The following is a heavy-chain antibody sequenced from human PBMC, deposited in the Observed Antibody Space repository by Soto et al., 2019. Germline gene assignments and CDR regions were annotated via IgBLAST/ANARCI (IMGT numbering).Heavy chain of an antibody. CDR2: IYHSGST. V-gene: IGHV4-4*02. J-gene: IGHJ4*02. CDR1: GGSISTINW. Sequence: PSETLSLTCAVSGGSISTINWWTWVRQPPGKGLEWIGEIYHSGSTNYNPSLKSRVTMSVDKSKNQFSLKLTSVTAADTAVYYCARVGPQTSFDYWGQGTLVTV. CDR3: ARVGPQTSFDY.